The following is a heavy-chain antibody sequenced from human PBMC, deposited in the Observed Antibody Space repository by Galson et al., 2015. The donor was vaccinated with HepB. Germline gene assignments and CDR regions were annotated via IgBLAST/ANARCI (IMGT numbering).Heavy chain of an antibody. CDR3: ARASVDTAMVTPYYYYYGMDV. CDR2: IIPIFGTA. J-gene: IGHJ6*02. Sequence: SVKVSCKASGGTFSNYAISWVRQAPGQGLEWMGGIIPIFGTANYAQKFQGRVTITADESTSTAYMELSSLRSEDTAVYYCARASVDTAMVTPYYYYYGMDVWGQGTTVTVSS. D-gene: IGHD5-18*01. V-gene: IGHV1-69*13. CDR1: GGTFSNYA.